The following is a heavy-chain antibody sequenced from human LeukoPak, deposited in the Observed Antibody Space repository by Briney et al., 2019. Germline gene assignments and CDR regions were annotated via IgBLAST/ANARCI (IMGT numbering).Heavy chain of an antibody. CDR1: GFTFDTFW. D-gene: IGHD4-17*01. CDR2: IKQDGSEK. Sequence: GGSLRLSCAASGFTFDTFWMSWVRQAPGKGLEWVANIKQDGSEKYYVDSVKGRFTISRDNAKNSLYLQMNSLRAEDTAVYYCARDAGDYDRGPGSGFDYWGQGTLVTVSS. V-gene: IGHV3-7*01. CDR3: ARDAGDYDRGPGSGFDY. J-gene: IGHJ4*02.